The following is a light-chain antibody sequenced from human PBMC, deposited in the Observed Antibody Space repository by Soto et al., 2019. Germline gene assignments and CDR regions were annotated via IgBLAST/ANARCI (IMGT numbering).Light chain of an antibody. CDR2: DAS. CDR1: QSISSW. Sequence: DIQMTQSPSTLSASVGDRVTITCRASQSISSWLTWYQQKPGKAPKLLIYDASSLQSGVPSRFSGSGSGTEFTLTISSLQPDDFATYYCQKYKRYWTFGQGTKVDIK. CDR3: QKYKRYWT. V-gene: IGKV1-5*01. J-gene: IGKJ1*01.